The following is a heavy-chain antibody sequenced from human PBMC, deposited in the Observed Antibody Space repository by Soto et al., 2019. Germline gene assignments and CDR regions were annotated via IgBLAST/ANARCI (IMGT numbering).Heavy chain of an antibody. CDR3: ASLIGITGTAQTKTLIDY. J-gene: IGHJ4*02. Sequence: EVQLVESGGGLVKPGGSLRLSCAASGFTFSSYSMNWVRQAPGKGLEWVSSISSSSSYIYYADSVKGRFTISRDNAKNSLYLQMNSLRAEDTAVYYCASLIGITGTAQTKTLIDYWGQVTLVTVSS. CDR1: GFTFSSYS. V-gene: IGHV3-21*01. CDR2: ISSSSSYI. D-gene: IGHD1-7*01.